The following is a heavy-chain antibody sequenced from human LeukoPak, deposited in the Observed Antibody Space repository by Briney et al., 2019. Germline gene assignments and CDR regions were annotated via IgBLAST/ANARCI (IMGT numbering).Heavy chain of an antibody. J-gene: IGHJ4*02. Sequence: GGSLRLSCAASGFTFSSYAMSWVRQAPGKGLGWVSAISGSGGSTYYADSVKGRFTISRDNSKNTLYLQMNSLRAEDTAVYYCAKSAARSLDNGEDYWGQGTLVTVSS. V-gene: IGHV3-23*01. D-gene: IGHD3-10*01. CDR1: GFTFSSYA. CDR3: AKSAARSLDNGEDY. CDR2: ISGSGGST.